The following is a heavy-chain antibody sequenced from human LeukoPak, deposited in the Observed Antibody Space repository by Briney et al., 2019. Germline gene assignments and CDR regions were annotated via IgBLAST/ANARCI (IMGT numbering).Heavy chain of an antibody. CDR1: GGSISSGSYY. V-gene: IGHV4-61*02. J-gene: IGHJ4*02. Sequence: PSETPSLTCTVSGGSISSGSYYWSWIRQPAGKGLEWIGRIYTSGSTNYNPSLKSRVTISVDTSKNQFSLKLSSVTAADTAVYYCARIGMRSARFDYWGQGTLVTVSS. CDR3: ARIGMRSARFDY. CDR2: IYTSGST. D-gene: IGHD3-3*01.